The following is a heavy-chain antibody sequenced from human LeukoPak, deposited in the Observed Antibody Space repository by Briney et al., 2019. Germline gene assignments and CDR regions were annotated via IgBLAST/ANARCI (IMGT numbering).Heavy chain of an antibody. V-gene: IGHV1-69*13. Sequence: SVKVSCKASGGTFSSYAISWVRQAPGQGLEWMGGIIPIFGTANYAQKFQGRVTITADESTSTAYMELSSLRSEDTAVYYCVRGGCSGGSCYGDYWGQGTLVTVSS. CDR2: IIPIFGTA. CDR1: GGTFSSYA. D-gene: IGHD2-15*01. J-gene: IGHJ4*02. CDR3: VRGGCSGGSCYGDY.